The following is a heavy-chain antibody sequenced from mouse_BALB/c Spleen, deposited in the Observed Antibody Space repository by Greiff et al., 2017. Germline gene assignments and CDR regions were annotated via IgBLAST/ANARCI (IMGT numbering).Heavy chain of an antibody. D-gene: IGHD1-1*01. V-gene: IGHV2-9*02. CDR1: GFSLTSYG. CDR3: ARARSSYGYWYFDV. Sequence: QVQLKESGPGLVAPSQSLSITCTVSGFSLTSYGVHWVRQPPGKGLEWLGVIWAGGSTNYNSALMSRLSISKDNSKSQVFLKMNSLQTDDTAMYYCARARSSYGYWYFDVWGAGTTVTVSS. CDR2: IWAGGST. J-gene: IGHJ1*01.